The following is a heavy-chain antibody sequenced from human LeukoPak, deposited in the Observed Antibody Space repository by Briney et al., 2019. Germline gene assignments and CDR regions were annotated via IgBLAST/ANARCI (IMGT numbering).Heavy chain of an antibody. V-gene: IGHV4-31*03. CDR1: GGSISSGGYY. J-gene: IGHJ4*02. CDR3: ARGYCTNGVCSSDYFDY. Sequence: SETLSLTCTVSGGSISSGGYYWSWIRQHPGKGLEWIGYIYYSGSTYYNPSLKSRVTISVDTSKNQLSLNLSSVTAADTAVYYCARGYCTNGVCSSDYFDYWGQGTLVTVSS. CDR2: IYYSGST. D-gene: IGHD2-8*01.